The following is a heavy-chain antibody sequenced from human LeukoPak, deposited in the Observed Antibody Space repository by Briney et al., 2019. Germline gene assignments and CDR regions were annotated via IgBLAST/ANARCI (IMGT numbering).Heavy chain of an antibody. D-gene: IGHD3-16*02. CDR1: CCSISCSSYY. J-gene: IGHJ6*03. CDR2: IYYSGRT. V-gene: IGHV4-39*07. Sequence: PSETLSLTCTVSCCSISCSSYYWGWIRQPPGKGLEWIGSIYYSGRTYYNPSLKSRVTISVDTSKNQFSLKLSSVTAADTAGDYCARVISYYYYYMDVWGKGTTVTVSS. CDR3: ARVISYYYYYMDV.